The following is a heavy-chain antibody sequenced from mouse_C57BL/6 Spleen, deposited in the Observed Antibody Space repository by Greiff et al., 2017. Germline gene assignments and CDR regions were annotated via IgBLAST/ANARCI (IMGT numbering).Heavy chain of an antibody. V-gene: IGHV2-5*01. CDR1: GFSLTSYG. J-gene: IGHJ4*01. Sequence: VKLMESGPGLVQPSQSLSITCTVSGFSLTSYGVHWVRQSPGKGLEWLGVIWRGGSTDYNAAFMSRLSITKDNSKSQVFFKMNSLQADDTAIYYCAKRDSFRGAMDYWGQGTSVTVSS. D-gene: IGHD3-3*01. CDR3: AKRDSFRGAMDY. CDR2: IWRGGST.